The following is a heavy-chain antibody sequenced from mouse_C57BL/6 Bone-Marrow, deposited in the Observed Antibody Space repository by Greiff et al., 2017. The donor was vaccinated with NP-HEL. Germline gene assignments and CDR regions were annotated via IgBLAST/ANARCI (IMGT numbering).Heavy chain of an antibody. CDR2: IWTGGGT. D-gene: IGHD2-1*01. Sequence: QLKQSGPGLVAPSQSLSIPCTVSGFSLTSYAISWVRQPPGKGLEWLGVIWTGGGTNYNSALKSRLSISKDNSKSQVFLKMNSLQTDDTARYYCARKGGNYPHYYAMDYWGQGTSVTVSS. CDR1: GFSLTSYA. J-gene: IGHJ4*01. V-gene: IGHV2-9-1*01. CDR3: ARKGGNYPHYYAMDY.